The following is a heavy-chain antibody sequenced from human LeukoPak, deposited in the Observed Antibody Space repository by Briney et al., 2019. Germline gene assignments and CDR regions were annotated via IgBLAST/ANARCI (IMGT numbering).Heavy chain of an antibody. V-gene: IGHV4-59*01. CDR3: ARDLGVATILGDYYYGMDV. J-gene: IGHJ6*02. CDR2: IYYSGST. Sequence: SETLSLTCTVSGGSISSYYWSWIRQPPGEGLEWIGYIYYSGSTNYNPSLKSRVTISVDTSKNQFSLKLSSVTAADTAVYYCARDLGVATILGDYYYGMDVWGQGTTVTVSS. CDR1: GGSISSYY. D-gene: IGHD5-12*01.